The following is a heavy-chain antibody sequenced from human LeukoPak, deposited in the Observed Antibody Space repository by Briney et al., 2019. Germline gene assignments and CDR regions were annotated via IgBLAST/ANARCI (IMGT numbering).Heavy chain of an antibody. CDR3: ASEVVAAGTDY. CDR1: GGSISSTNYY. D-gene: IGHD6-13*01. J-gene: IGHJ4*02. V-gene: IGHV4-39*01. Sequence: SETLSLTCSVSGGSISSTNYYWAWIRQPPGKGLEWIGSIYYSGSTHYNPSLKGRVIISVDTSKNQFSLTVSSVTAADRAVYYCASEVVAAGTDYWGQGTLVTVSS. CDR2: IYYSGST.